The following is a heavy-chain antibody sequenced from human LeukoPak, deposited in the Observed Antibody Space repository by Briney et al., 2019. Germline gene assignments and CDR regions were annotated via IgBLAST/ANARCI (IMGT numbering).Heavy chain of an antibody. Sequence: SGTLSLTCAVSGGSISSSNWWSWVRQPPGKGLEWIGEIYHSGSTNYNPSLKSRVTISVDKSKNQFSLKLSSVTAADTAVYYCARGKRSSWYSYFDYWGQGTLVTVSS. J-gene: IGHJ4*02. CDR1: GGSISSSNW. CDR3: ARGKRSSWYSYFDY. D-gene: IGHD6-13*01. CDR2: IYHSGST. V-gene: IGHV4-4*02.